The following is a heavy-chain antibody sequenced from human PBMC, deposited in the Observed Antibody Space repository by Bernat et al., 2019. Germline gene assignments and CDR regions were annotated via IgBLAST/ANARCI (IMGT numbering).Heavy chain of an antibody. V-gene: IGHV3-23*01. Sequence: EVQLLESGGGLVQPGGSLRLSCATSGFTFSSYAMSWVRQAPGKGLEWVSAISGSGGSTYYADSVKGRFTISRDNSKNTLYLQMNSLRAEDTAVYYCAKGQQQLVAPLIFDYWGQGTLVTVSS. CDR2: ISGSGGST. CDR3: AKGQQQLVAPLIFDY. D-gene: IGHD6-13*01. J-gene: IGHJ4*02. CDR1: GFTFSSYA.